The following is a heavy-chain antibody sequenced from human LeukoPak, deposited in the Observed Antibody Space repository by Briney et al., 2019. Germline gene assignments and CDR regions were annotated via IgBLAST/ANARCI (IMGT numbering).Heavy chain of an antibody. Sequence: ASVKVSCKASGYTFTSYDINWVRQATGQGLEWMGWMNPNSGNTGYAQKFQGRVTMTRNTSISTAYMELSSLRSEDTAVYYCARGRDVLLWFGEGYYYGMDVWGQGTTVTVSS. V-gene: IGHV1-8*01. CDR1: GYTFTSYD. CDR3: ARGRDVLLWFGEGYYYGMDV. CDR2: MNPNSGNT. J-gene: IGHJ6*02. D-gene: IGHD3-10*01.